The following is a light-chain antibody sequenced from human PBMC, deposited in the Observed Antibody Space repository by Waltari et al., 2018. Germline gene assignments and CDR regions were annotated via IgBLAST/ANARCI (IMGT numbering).Light chain of an antibody. CDR3: QTWDPDTVV. V-gene: IGLV4-69*01. Sequence: QLAVTQSPSASASLGASFKLTCTLSSEHSAYAIACHQHQPGKGPRFLMKIDGGGGHTKGDGIPDRFSGFSSGAERYLTISSLQYEDEAAYYCQTWDPDTVVFGGGTKLTV. CDR1: SEHSAYA. CDR2: IDGGGGH. J-gene: IGLJ2*01.